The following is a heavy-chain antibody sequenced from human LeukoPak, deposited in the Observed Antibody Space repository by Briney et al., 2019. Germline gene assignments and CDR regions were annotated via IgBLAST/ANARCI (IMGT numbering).Heavy chain of an antibody. J-gene: IGHJ3*02. CDR1: DDSISSYY. V-gene: IGHV4-59*01. CDR2: ISYSGST. CDR3: ARTLQSFYGLGSWGAFDI. Sequence: PSETLSLTCTVSDDSISSYYWSWIRPPPRKGTEWIGYISYSGSTNYTPSLKSRVTISVDTSRNQFSLKLTSVTAADTAVYHCARTLQSFYGLGSWGAFDIWGQGTMVSVSS. D-gene: IGHD3-10*01.